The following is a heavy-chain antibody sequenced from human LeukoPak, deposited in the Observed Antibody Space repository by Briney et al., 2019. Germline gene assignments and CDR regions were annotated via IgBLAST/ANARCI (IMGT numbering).Heavy chain of an antibody. V-gene: IGHV4-59*01. D-gene: IGHD6-13*01. CDR2: IYYSGST. Sequence: SETLSLTCTVSGGSISSYYWSWTRQPPGKGLEWIGYIYYSGSTNYNPSLKSRVTISVDTSKNQFSLKLSSVTAADTAVYYCARDRAAAGIAGFDPWGQGTLVTVSS. J-gene: IGHJ5*02. CDR1: GGSISSYY. CDR3: ARDRAAAGIAGFDP.